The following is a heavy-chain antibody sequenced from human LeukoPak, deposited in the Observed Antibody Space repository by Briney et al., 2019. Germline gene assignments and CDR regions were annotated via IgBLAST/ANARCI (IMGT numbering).Heavy chain of an antibody. J-gene: IGHJ3*02. CDR1: GGSFSGYY. Sequence: SETLSLTCVVYGGSFSGYYWSWIRQPPGKGLEWIGEINYSGSTNYNPSLKSRVTISVDTSKNQFSLKLSSVTAADTAVYFCARGPYSYDSSGAFDIWGQGTMVTVSS. CDR3: ARGPYSYDSSGAFDI. D-gene: IGHD3-22*01. CDR2: INYSGST. V-gene: IGHV4-34*01.